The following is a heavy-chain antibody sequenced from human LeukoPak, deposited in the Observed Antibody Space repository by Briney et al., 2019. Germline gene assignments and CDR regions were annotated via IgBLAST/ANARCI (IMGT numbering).Heavy chain of an antibody. Sequence: SETLSLTRAVYGGSFSGYYWSWIRQPPGKGREWIGEINHSGSTNYNPSLKSRVTISVDTSKNQFSLKLSSVTAADTAVYYCARGWLRSAFDYWGQGTLVTVSS. V-gene: IGHV4-34*01. CDR1: GGSFSGYY. D-gene: IGHD5-12*01. CDR2: INHSGST. CDR3: ARGWLRSAFDY. J-gene: IGHJ4*02.